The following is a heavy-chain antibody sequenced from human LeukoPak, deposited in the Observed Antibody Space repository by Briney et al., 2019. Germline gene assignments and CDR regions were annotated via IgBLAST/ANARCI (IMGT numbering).Heavy chain of an antibody. CDR3: ARGRSPLGYCSSTSCYRQRYFDY. Sequence: PSETLSLTCAVYGGSFSGYYWSWIRQPPGKGLEWIGEINHGGSTNYNPSLKSRVTISVDTSKNQFSLKLSSVTAADTAVYYCARGRSPLGYCSSTSCYRQRYFDYWGQGTLVTVSS. J-gene: IGHJ4*02. D-gene: IGHD2-2*02. V-gene: IGHV4-34*01. CDR1: GGSFSGYY. CDR2: INHGGST.